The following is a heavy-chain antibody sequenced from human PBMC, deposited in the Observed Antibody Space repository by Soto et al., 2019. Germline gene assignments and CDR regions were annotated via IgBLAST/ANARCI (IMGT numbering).Heavy chain of an antibody. V-gene: IGHV1-24*01. Sequence: QVQLVQSGAEVKKPGASVKVSCKVSGHNLTELSMHWVRLAPGKGLEWMGGFDPEDGETISAQKFQGRVTMTEDTSTDSTYLELSSLRSEDTAVYYCAAGGTRWLHSPFDYWGQGTLVTISS. CDR1: GHNLTELS. CDR3: AAGGTRWLHSPFDY. CDR2: FDPEDGET. J-gene: IGHJ4*02. D-gene: IGHD1-1*01.